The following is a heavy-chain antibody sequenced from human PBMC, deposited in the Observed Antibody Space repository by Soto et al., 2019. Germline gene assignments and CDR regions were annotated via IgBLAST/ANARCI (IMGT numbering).Heavy chain of an antibody. V-gene: IGHV1-18*01. CDR1: GYTFTSYG. CDR3: ARDSPPVDY. CDR2: ITTDKGKT. Sequence: ASVKVSCKTSGYTFTSYGISWVRQAPGQGLEWMGWITTDKGKTTYAQKFQGRVAMTTDTSTSTAYMELRSLISDDTAVYYCARDSPPVDYWGQGTLVTVSS. J-gene: IGHJ4*02.